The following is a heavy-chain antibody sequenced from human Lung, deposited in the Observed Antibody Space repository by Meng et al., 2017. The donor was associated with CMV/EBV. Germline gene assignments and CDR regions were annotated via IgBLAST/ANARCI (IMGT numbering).Heavy chain of an antibody. CDR3: ARDEYIIWVSYGMDF. D-gene: IGHD3-16*01. J-gene: IGHJ6*02. CDR2: ISYEGSNK. Sequence: GGSLRLXCAASGFTFSSYAMHWVRQAPGKGLEWVAVISYEGSNKYYADSVKGRFTISRDNSKNTLYLQMNSLRAEDTAVYYCARDEYIIWVSYGMDFWGQGTXVTVSS. V-gene: IGHV3-30-3*01. CDR1: GFTFSSYA.